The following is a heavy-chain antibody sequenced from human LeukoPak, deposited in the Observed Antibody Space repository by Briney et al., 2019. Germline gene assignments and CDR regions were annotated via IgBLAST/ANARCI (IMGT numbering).Heavy chain of an antibody. D-gene: IGHD2-2*01. CDR1: GFTFSSYG. J-gene: IGHJ4*02. CDR2: IRYDGSNK. CDR3: AKLGYCSSTSCYEVGY. Sequence: GGSLRLSCAASGFTFSSYGMHWVRQAPGKGLEWVAFIRYDGSNKYYADSVKGRFTISRDSSKNTLYLQMNSLRAEDTAVYYCAKLGYCSSTSCYEVGYWGQGTLVTVSS. V-gene: IGHV3-30*02.